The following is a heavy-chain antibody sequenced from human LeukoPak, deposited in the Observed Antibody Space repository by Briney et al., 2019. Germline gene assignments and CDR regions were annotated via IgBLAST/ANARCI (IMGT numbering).Heavy chain of an antibody. CDR3: AGVAAAGTGGGDY. CDR2: IYTSGST. Sequence: SETLSLTCTVSGGSISSGGYYWNWIRQPAGKGLEWIGRIYTSGSTNYNPSLKSRVTMSVDTSKNQLSLKLSSVTAADTAVYYCAGVAAAGTGGGDYWGQGTLVTVSS. D-gene: IGHD6-13*01. CDR1: GGSISSGGYY. J-gene: IGHJ4*02. V-gene: IGHV4-61*02.